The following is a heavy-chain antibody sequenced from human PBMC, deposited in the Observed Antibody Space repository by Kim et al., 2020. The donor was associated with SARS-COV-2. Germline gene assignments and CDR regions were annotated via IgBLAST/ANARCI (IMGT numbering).Heavy chain of an antibody. J-gene: IGHJ5*02. CDR2: IYTSGST. V-gene: IGHV4-61*02. Sequence: SETLSLTCTVSGGSISSGSYYWSWIRQPAGKGLEWIGRIYTSGSTNYNPSLKSRVTISVDTSKNQFSLKLSSVTAADTAVYYCASHRPRPYNWFDPWGQGTLVTVSS. CDR3: ASHRPRPYNWFDP. CDR1: GGSISSGSYY. D-gene: IGHD6-6*01.